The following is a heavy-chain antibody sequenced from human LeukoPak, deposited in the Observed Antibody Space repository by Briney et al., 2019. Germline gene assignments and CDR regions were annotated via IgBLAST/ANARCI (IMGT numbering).Heavy chain of an antibody. CDR1: GFTFDDYA. V-gene: IGHV3-9*01. Sequence: GGSLRLSCAASGFTFDDYAMHWVRQAPGKGLEWVSGISWNSGSIGYADSVKGRFTISRDNAENSLYLQMNSLRAEDTALYYCAKGSGSYYKGVDYWGQGTLVTVSS. J-gene: IGHJ4*02. CDR3: AKGSGSYYKGVDY. CDR2: ISWNSGSI. D-gene: IGHD3-10*01.